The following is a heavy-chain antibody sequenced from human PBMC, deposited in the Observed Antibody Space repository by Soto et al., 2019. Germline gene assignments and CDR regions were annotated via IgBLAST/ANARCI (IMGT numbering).Heavy chain of an antibody. CDR1: GFTFSGYW. CDR2: IKEDGSEK. D-gene: IGHD4-4*01. J-gene: IGHJ4*02. Sequence: EVQLMESGGDLVQPGGSLRLSCAASGFTFSGYWMSWVRQAPGKGLEWVASIKEDGSEKYYVDSVKGRFTISRDNAKNSLYLQMNSLRVEDTAVYYCARGGAVTGRFEYWGQGTLVTVSS. CDR3: ARGGAVTGRFEY. V-gene: IGHV3-7*01.